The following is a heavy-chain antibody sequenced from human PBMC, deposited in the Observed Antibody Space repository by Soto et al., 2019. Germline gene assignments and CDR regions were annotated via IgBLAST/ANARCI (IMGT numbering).Heavy chain of an antibody. CDR2: FIPIFGTA. CDR1: GGTFSSYT. J-gene: IGHJ6*02. CDR3: ARELGYDFWSGSGYYHNYGMDV. Sequence: EASVKVSCKASGGTFSSYTIRWVRQAPGQGLEWMGGFIPIFGTANYAQKFQGRVTITADESTSTAYMEVSSLRSEDTAVYYCARELGYDFWSGSGYYHNYGMDVWGQGTTVTVSS. V-gene: IGHV1-69*13. D-gene: IGHD3-3*01.